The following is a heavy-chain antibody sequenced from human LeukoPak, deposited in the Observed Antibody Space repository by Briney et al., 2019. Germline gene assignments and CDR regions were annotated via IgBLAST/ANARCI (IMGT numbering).Heavy chain of an antibody. CDR1: GFTFSSYG. CDR3: AKDQVGDYIDY. D-gene: IGHD1-26*01. V-gene: IGHV3-30*18. CDR2: ISYDGSNK. Sequence: GRSLRLSCAASGFTFSSYGMHWVRQAPGKGLGWVAVISYDGSNKYYADSVKGRFTISRDNSKNTLYLQMNSLRAEDTAVYYCAKDQVGDYIDYWGQGTLVTVSS. J-gene: IGHJ4*02.